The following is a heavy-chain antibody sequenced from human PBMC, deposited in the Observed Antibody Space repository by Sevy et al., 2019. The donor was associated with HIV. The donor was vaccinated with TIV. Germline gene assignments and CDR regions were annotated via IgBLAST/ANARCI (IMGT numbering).Heavy chain of an antibody. CDR2: SSSDGSEI. V-gene: IGHV3-30-3*01. J-gene: IGHJ4*02. CDR1: GFTFSTYA. CDR3: ARDQLGSIDY. Sequence: GGSLRLSCAVSGFTFSTYAMHWVRLAPGKGLECVAISSSDGSEINYADSVKGRFTISRDNSRNILYLQMNSLRTEDTALYYCARDQLGSIDYWGQGTLVTVSS. D-gene: IGHD7-27*01.